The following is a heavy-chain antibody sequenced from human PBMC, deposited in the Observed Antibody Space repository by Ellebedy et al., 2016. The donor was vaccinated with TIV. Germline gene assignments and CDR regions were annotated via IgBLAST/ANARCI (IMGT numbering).Heavy chain of an antibody. CDR2: VHYTGSP. D-gene: IGHD1-1*01. CDR3: ARDTTGTTRNWFDP. CDR1: GDSITNSAYY. Sequence: SETLSLTXTISGDSITNSAYYWGWIRQPPGKGLEWLGSVHYTGSPFHNPSLKSRLATSVDTSKNQFSLKLISVTAADTAVYYCARDTTGTTRNWFDPWGQGTLVTVSS. J-gene: IGHJ5*02. V-gene: IGHV4-39*07.